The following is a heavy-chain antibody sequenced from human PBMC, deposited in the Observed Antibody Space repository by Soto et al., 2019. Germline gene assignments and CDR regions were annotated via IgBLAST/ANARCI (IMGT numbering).Heavy chain of an antibody. CDR2: ISYDGSNK. Sequence: GGSLRLSCAASGFTFSSYGMHWVRQAPGKGLEWVAVISYDGSNKYYADSVKGRFTISRDNSKNTLYLQMNSLRAEDTAVYYCAKLTIFGVVRPWGVYYGMDVWGQGTTVTVSS. D-gene: IGHD3-3*01. J-gene: IGHJ6*02. CDR1: GFTFSSYG. CDR3: AKLTIFGVVRPWGVYYGMDV. V-gene: IGHV3-30*18.